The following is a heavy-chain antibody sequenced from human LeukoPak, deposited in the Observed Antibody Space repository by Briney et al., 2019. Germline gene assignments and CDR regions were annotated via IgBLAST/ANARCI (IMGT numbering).Heavy chain of an antibody. Sequence: GRSLRLSCAASGFTFDDYAMHWVRQAPGKGLEWVSGISWNSGSIGYADSVKGRFTISRDNAKNSLYLQMNSLRAEDTAVYYCARGECRPPSYGLGYYYMDVWGKGTTVTVSS. CDR1: GFTFDDYA. V-gene: IGHV3-9*01. J-gene: IGHJ6*03. D-gene: IGHD3-10*01. CDR2: ISWNSGSI. CDR3: ARGECRPPSYGLGYYYMDV.